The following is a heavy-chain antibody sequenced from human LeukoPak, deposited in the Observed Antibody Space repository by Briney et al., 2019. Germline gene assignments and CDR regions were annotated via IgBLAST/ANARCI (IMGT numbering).Heavy chain of an antibody. CDR3: AKAGGDWEPFDY. CDR1: GFTFSSYA. Sequence: QSGGSLRLSCAASGFTFSSYAMHWVRQAPGKGLEWVAVISYDGSNKYYADSVKGRFTISRDNSKNTLYLQMNSLRAEDTAVYYCAKAGGDWEPFDYWGQGTLVTVSS. V-gene: IGHV3-30*04. D-gene: IGHD2-21*02. CDR2: ISYDGSNK. J-gene: IGHJ4*02.